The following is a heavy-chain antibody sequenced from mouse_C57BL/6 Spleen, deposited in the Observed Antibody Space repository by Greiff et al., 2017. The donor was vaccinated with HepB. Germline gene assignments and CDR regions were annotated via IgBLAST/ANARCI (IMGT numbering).Heavy chain of an antibody. CDR3: ARSNIDYGSSYEGWYFDV. J-gene: IGHJ1*03. CDR2: INPSSGYT. D-gene: IGHD1-1*01. CDR1: GYTFTSYW. V-gene: IGHV1-7*01. Sequence: VQLQQSGAELAKPGASVKLSCKASGYTFTSYWMHWVKQRPGQGLEWIGYINPSSGYTKYNQKFKDKATLTADKSSSTAYMQLSSLTYEDSAVYYCARSNIDYGSSYEGWYFDVWGTGTTVTVSS.